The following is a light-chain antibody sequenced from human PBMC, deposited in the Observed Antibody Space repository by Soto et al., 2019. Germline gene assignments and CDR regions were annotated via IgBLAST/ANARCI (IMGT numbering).Light chain of an antibody. V-gene: IGKV3-11*01. CDR2: DAS. Sequence: IVLTQSPGTLSLSAGERATLSCRASQSVSSRYLAWYHQKPGLAPRLLIDDASNRATGIPARFSGSGSVTDSTLTISSLETEDFALYYCQQRSNWPPLTFGGGTKV. CDR3: QQRSNWPPLT. CDR1: QSVSSRY. J-gene: IGKJ4*01.